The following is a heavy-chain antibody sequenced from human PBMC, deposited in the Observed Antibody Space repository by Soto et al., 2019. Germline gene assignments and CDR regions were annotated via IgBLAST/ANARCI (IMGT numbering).Heavy chain of an antibody. Sequence: QVHLVESGGGVVQPERSLTLSCEASGFTFSNYVMNWVRQAPGKGLEWVAIILSDGGKKLYADSVKGRFTISRDNSKNTGYLQMNRVRAEETAVYYCTRDGGGDFWRFDNWGQGALVTVSS. CDR2: ILSDGGKK. CDR1: GFTFSNYV. D-gene: IGHD3-3*01. J-gene: IGHJ4*02. CDR3: TRDGGGDFWRFDN. V-gene: IGHV3-33*01.